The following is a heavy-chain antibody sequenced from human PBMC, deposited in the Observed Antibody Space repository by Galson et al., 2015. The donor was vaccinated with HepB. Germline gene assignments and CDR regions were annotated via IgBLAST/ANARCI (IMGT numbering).Heavy chain of an antibody. CDR1: GYTFTGYY. J-gene: IGHJ6*02. CDR2: INPNSGGT. CDR3: ARGGDILTGYYYGMGV. V-gene: IGHV1-2*02. D-gene: IGHD3-9*01. Sequence: SVKVSCKASGYTFTGYYMHWVRQAPGQGLEWMGWINPNSGGTNYAQKFQGRVTMTRDTSISTAYMELSRLRSDDTAVYYCARGGDILTGYYYGMGVWGQGTTVTVSS.